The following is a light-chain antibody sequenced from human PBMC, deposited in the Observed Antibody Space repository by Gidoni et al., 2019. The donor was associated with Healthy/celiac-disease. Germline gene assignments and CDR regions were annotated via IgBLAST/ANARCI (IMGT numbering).Light chain of an antibody. CDR2: DVS. CDR1: SSDVGGYNY. J-gene: IGLJ2*01. CDR3: SSYTSSSTLVV. V-gene: IGLV2-14*01. Sequence: QPASVAGSPGQSITISCTGTSSDVGGYNYVSWYQQHPGKAPKLMIYDVSNRPSGVSNRFSGSKSGNTASLTISGLQAEDEADYYCSSYTSSSTLVVFGGGTKLTVL.